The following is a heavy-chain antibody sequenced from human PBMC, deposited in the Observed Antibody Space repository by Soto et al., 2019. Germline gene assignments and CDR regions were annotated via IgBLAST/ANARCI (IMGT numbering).Heavy chain of an antibody. V-gene: IGHV4-59*02. CDR1: RGSVTSYY. CDR2: IFYSGIT. J-gene: IGHJ4*02. D-gene: IGHD3-16*01. CDR3: ARAMVTYAVGLYCFDS. Sequence: SATLSLTCTFSRGSVTSYYWNWIRETSGKGLEWIGYIFYSGITYYNPSLKSRVTMSLDTSTNQFSLKLSSVTAADTAVYYCARAMVTYAVGLYCFDSWGQGTLVTVS.